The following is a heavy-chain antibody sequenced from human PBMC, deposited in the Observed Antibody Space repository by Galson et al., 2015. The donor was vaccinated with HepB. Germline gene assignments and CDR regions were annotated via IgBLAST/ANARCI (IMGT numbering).Heavy chain of an antibody. D-gene: IGHD2-21*02. CDR1: GFTFSSYA. J-gene: IGHJ4*02. Sequence: SLRLSCAASGFTFSSYAMSWVRQAPGRGLEWVSALTGSGGTTYYADSVKGRFTISRDNSKNTLYLQMNSLRAEDTAVYYCAKQFRDCRGDCYPDYWVQGTLVTVSS. CDR2: LTGSGGTT. CDR3: AKQFRDCRGDCYPDY. V-gene: IGHV3-23*01.